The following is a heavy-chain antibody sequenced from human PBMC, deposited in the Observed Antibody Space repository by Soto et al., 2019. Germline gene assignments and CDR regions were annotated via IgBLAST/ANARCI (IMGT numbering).Heavy chain of an antibody. CDR3: VRQGIGPLHGLVDV. Sequence: QVQLQQSGPGLVKPSETLSLTCTVSSGPTSSYNWGWIRQPPGRGLEWIGYVYNTGGTSYNPTLRSRVTISADTSTKNISLTLSSVTAADTAVYYCVRQGIGPLHGLVDVWGQGTTVSVSS. J-gene: IGHJ6*02. V-gene: IGHV4-59*08. CDR1: SGPTSSYN. CDR2: VYNTGGT. D-gene: IGHD3-10*01.